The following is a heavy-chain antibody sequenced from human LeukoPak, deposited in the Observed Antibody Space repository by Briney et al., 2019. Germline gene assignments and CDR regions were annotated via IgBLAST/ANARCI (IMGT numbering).Heavy chain of an antibody. CDR3: ARGPWQYYFDY. CDR1: GGSISSYY. D-gene: IGHD5-12*01. CDR2: IYYSGST. V-gene: IGHV4-59*01. J-gene: IGHJ4*02. Sequence: SETLSLTCTVSGGSISSYYWSWIRQPPGKGLVWIGYIYYSGSTNYNPSLKSRVTISVDTSKNQFSLKLSSVTAADTAVYYCARGPWQYYFDYWGQGTLVTVSS.